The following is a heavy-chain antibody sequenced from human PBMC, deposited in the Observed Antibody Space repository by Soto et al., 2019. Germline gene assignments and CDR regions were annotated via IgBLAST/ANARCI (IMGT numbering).Heavy chain of an antibody. J-gene: IGHJ6*02. Sequence: QVQLQGSGPGLVKPSETLSLTCTVSGGSISSYYWSWIRQPPGKGLEWIGYIYYSGSTNYNPSLKSRVTISVDTSKNQFSLKLSSVTAADTAVYYCARDGSRGFYYYGMDVWGQGTTVTVSS. CDR1: GGSISSYY. CDR3: ARDGSRGFYYYGMDV. V-gene: IGHV4-59*01. CDR2: IYYSGST.